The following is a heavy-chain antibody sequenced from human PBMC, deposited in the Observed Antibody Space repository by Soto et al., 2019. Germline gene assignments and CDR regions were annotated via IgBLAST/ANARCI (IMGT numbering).Heavy chain of an antibody. D-gene: IGHD3-9*01. CDR2: ISGSGWQT. CDR1: GFTFNSYV. CDR3: AKGRYFDVSGGCANF. V-gene: IGHV3-23*01. Sequence: GGSLRLSCVASGFTFNSYVMSWVRQTPEKGLEWVSAISGSGWQTYYAQSVQGRFTISRDNSKNTVYLHMNSLRAEDSGIYYCAKGRYFDVSGGCANFWGRGTLVTVSS. J-gene: IGHJ4*02.